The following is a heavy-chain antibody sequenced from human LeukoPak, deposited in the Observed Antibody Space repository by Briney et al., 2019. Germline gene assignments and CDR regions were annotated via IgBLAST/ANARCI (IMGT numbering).Heavy chain of an antibody. CDR3: ARDQADTAMVDY. CDR2: IYYSGST. V-gene: IGHV4-39*07. D-gene: IGHD5-18*01. J-gene: IGHJ4*02. CDR1: GGSISSSSYY. Sequence: SETLSLTCTVSGGSISSSSYYWGWIRQPPGKGLEWIGSIYYSGSTYYNPSLKSRVTISVDTSKNQFSLKLSSVTAADTAVYYCARDQADTAMVDYWGQGTLVTVSS.